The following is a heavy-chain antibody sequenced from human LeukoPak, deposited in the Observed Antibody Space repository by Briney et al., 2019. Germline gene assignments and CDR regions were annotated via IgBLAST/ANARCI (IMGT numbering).Heavy chain of an antibody. V-gene: IGHV3-23*01. Sequence: GGSLRLSCAASGFAFSSYAMSWVRQAPGQGLEWLSAISGSGFSTHYADSVKGRFTISRDNSKTTLFLQMNSLRAEDTALYYCAKDIEVAITGHYFDLWGRGTLVAVSS. CDR3: AKDIEVAITGHYFDL. CDR2: ISGSGFST. D-gene: IGHD3-22*01. J-gene: IGHJ2*01. CDR1: GFAFSSYA.